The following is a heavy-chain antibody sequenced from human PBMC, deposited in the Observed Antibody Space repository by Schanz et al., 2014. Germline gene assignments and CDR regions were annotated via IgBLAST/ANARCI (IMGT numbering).Heavy chain of an antibody. V-gene: IGHV3-23*04. CDR2: SANDYDT. Sequence: VQLVESGGGVVQPGGSLRLSCVASGFTVSSNYMSWVRQAPGKGLEWVSAISANDYDTYYAPSVKGRFTVSRDNSKNTVYLQMNSLRAEDTAVYYCARSPRMDVWGQGTMVTVSS. CDR3: ARSPRMDV. J-gene: IGHJ6*02. CDR1: GFTVSSNY.